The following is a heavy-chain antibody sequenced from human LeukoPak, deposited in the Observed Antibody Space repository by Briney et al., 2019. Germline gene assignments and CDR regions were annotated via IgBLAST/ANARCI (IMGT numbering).Heavy chain of an antibody. Sequence: SETLSLTCTVSGGPISRYYRSWIRQPPGKGLEWIGYIYYSGSTNYNPSLKSRVTISVDTSKNQFSLKLSSVTAADTAVYYCARVRDCSSTSCYPLDAFDIWGQGTMVTASS. V-gene: IGHV4-59*01. CDR2: IYYSGST. CDR3: ARVRDCSSTSCYPLDAFDI. J-gene: IGHJ3*02. D-gene: IGHD2-2*01. CDR1: GGPISRYY.